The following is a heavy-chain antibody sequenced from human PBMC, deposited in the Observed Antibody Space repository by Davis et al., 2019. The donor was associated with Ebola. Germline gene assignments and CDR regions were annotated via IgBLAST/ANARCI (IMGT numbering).Heavy chain of an antibody. Sequence: PGGSLRLSCAASGFTFSSYWMHWVRQAPGKGLEWVAFIRYDGSNKYYADSVKGRFTISRDNSKNTLYLQMNSLRAEDTAVYYCAKDRRDTASFDYWGQGTLVTVSS. J-gene: IGHJ4*02. CDR3: AKDRRDTASFDY. CDR1: GFTFSSYW. D-gene: IGHD5-18*01. CDR2: IRYDGSNK. V-gene: IGHV3-30*02.